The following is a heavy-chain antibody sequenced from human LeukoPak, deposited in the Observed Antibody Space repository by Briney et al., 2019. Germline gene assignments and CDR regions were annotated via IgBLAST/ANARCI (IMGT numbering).Heavy chain of an antibody. Sequence: GGSLRLSCAASGFTFSSYGMHWVRQAPGKRLEWVTFIRYDRSNKYYADSVKGRFTISRDNSKNTLSLQMNSLRAEDTAVYYCAKTLESGGGFDYWGQGTLVTVSS. CDR2: IRYDRSNK. CDR3: AKTLESGGGFDY. V-gene: IGHV3-30*02. J-gene: IGHJ4*02. D-gene: IGHD3-3*01. CDR1: GFTFSSYG.